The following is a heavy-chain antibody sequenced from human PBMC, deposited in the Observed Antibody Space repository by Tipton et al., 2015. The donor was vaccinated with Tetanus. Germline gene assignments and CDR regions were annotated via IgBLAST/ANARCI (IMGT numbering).Heavy chain of an antibody. CDR3: ARRSVSARFDD. CDR1: GGSFRSGGFY. J-gene: IGHJ4*02. D-gene: IGHD6-6*01. CDR2: IYYTGNT. V-gene: IGHV4-31*11. Sequence: GLVKPSETLSLTCAVYGGSFRSGGFYWSWIRQHPVKGLEWIGYIYYTGNTYYNPSLKSRVTISVDTSKNQYSLKLSSVTAADTAVYYCARRSVSARFDDWGQGTLVTVSS.